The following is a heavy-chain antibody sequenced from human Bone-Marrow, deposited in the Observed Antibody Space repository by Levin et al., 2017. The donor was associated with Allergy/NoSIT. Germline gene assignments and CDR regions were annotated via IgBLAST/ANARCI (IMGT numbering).Heavy chain of an antibody. Sequence: GESLKISCAASGFTFTTHAMHWVRQAPGKGLEWVAVISYDGSNKNYADSVKGRFTISRDNSKNTLYLQMNSLRGEDTAVYYCAAPAISHKKAFDYWGQGTLVTVSS. J-gene: IGHJ4*02. CDR3: AAPAISHKKAFDY. CDR1: GFTFTTHA. V-gene: IGHV3-30*03. CDR2: ISYDGSNK. D-gene: IGHD5-12*01.